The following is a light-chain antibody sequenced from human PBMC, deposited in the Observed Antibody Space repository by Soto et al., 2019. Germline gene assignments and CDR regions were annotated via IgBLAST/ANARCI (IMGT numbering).Light chain of an antibody. CDR2: EVT. CDR3: SSFAGFNNFYV. V-gene: IGLV2-8*01. J-gene: IGLJ1*01. CDR1: SSDVGGYNH. Sequence: QSALTQPPSASGSPGQSVTISCTGTSSDVGGYNHVSWYQQHPGKAPKLMIYEVTKRPSGVPDRFSGSKSGNTASLTVSELQAEDGADYYCSSFAGFNNFYVFGTGTKVTVL.